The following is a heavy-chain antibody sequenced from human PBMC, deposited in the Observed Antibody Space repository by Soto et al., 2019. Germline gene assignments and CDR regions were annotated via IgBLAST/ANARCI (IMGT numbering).Heavy chain of an antibody. CDR1: AYAFTSYG. CDR3: AIFCIAGRRRATSSLCPQRSTDL. Sequence: ASAKVSCKAGAYAFTSYGISCVRLAPGQGLEWMGWISAYNGNTNYAQKLQGRATMTTDTSTSTAYMALSSLRSDDTAVYYCAIFCIAGRRRATSSLCPQRSTDL. V-gene: IGHV1-18*01. D-gene: IGHD1-26*01. CDR2: ISAYNGNT. J-gene: IGHJ2*01.